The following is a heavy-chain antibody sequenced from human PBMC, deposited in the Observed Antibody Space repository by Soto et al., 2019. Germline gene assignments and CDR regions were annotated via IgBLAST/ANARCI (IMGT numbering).Heavy chain of an antibody. J-gene: IGHJ4*02. CDR2: ISAYNGNT. CDR1: GYTFTSYG. Sequence: VASVKVSCKASGYTFTSYGISWVRQAPGQGLEWMGWISAYNGNTNYAQKLQGRVTMTTDTSTSTAYMELRSLRSDDTAVYYCARSYYDILTGVPYYFDYWGQGTLVTVSS. CDR3: ARSYYDILTGVPYYFDY. D-gene: IGHD3-9*01. V-gene: IGHV1-18*01.